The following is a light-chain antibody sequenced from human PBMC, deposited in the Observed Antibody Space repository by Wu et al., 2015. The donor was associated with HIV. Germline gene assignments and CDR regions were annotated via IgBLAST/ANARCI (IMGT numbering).Light chain of an antibody. V-gene: IGKV3-20*01. J-gene: IGKJ2*01. CDR3: QQYVSAPYT. CDR2: GAS. CDR1: QSISSDY. Sequence: EIVLTQSPGTLSLSPGTRATLSCRASQSISSDYLAWYQQKLGQAPRLLIYGASSRATGIPDRFSGSGSGTDFTLTISGLDPEDSAVYYCQQYVSAPYTFGQGTKLEIK.